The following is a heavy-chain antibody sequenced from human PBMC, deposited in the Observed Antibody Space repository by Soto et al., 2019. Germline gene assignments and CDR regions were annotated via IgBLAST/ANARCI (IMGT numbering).Heavy chain of an antibody. V-gene: IGHV4-59*01. CDR1: GGSISSYY. CDR2: IYYSGST. D-gene: IGHD6-19*01. J-gene: IGHJ4*02. CDR3: ASEEESIAVAGTTAGYYFDY. Sequence: PSETLSLTCTVSGGSISSYYWSWIRQPPGKGLEWIGYIYYSGSTNYNPSLKSRVTISVDTSKNQFSLKLSSVTAADTAVYYCASEEESIAVAGTTAGYYFDYWGQGTLVTVSS.